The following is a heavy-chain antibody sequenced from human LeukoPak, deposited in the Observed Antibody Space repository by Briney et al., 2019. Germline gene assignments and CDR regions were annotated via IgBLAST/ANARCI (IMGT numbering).Heavy chain of an antibody. V-gene: IGHV4-39*01. Sequence: PSETLSLTCTVSGGSISSSRDYWGWIRQPPGKGLEWIGSFYYSGSTYYNPSLKSRVTISVDTSNNQFSLKLSSVTAADTAVYYCARVVSENDAFDIWGQGTMVTVSS. CDR3: ARVVSENDAFDI. CDR2: FYYSGST. CDR1: GGSISSSRDY. D-gene: IGHD2-15*01. J-gene: IGHJ3*02.